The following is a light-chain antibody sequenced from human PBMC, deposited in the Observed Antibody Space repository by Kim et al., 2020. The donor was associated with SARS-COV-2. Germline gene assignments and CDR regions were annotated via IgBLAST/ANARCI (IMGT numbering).Light chain of an antibody. CDR2: TDD. CDR3: ATWDDSLDVWM. Sequence: GQRVTMSCSGSSSNIGRNTVNWYQQFPGTAPQLLIATDDRRPSGVSDRVSCSKSGTSASLAISALRSEDEADYYCATWDDSLDVWMFGGGTQLTVL. CDR1: SSNIGRNT. V-gene: IGLV1-44*01. J-gene: IGLJ3*02.